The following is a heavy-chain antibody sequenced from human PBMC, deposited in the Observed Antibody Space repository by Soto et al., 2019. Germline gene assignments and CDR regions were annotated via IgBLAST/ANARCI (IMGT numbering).Heavy chain of an antibody. Sequence: SQTLALACGISGDSVSSNSAACNFIRQSPSRGLEWLGRTYYRSKWYNDYAVSVKSRITINPDTSKNQFSLQLNSVTPEDTAVYYCARENGIAAAGTPKYFDYWGQGTLVTVS. CDR3: ARENGIAAAGTPKYFDY. CDR1: GDSVSSNSAA. J-gene: IGHJ4*02. CDR2: TYYRSKWYN. D-gene: IGHD6-13*01. V-gene: IGHV6-1*01.